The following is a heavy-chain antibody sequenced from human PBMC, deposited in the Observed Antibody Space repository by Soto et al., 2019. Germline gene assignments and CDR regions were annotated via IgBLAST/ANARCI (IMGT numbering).Heavy chain of an antibody. V-gene: IGHV3-30*18. CDR3: AKGPAIVLVPAAMTYYYGMDV. CDR2: ISYDGSNK. J-gene: IGHJ6*02. D-gene: IGHD2-2*01. CDR1: GFTFSSYG. Sequence: QVQLVESGGGVVQPGRSLRLSCAASGFTFSSYGMHWVRQAPGKGLEWVAVISYDGSNKYYEDSVKGRFTISSDNSKNTLYLQMNSLRAEDTAVYYCAKGPAIVLVPAAMTYYYGMDVWGQGNTVTVSS.